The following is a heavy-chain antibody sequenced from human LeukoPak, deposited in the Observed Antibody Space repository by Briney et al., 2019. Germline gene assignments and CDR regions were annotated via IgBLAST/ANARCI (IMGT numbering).Heavy chain of an antibody. CDR3: AKGLNSGVSAASDY. CDR2: ISGSGANT. CDR1: GFYFSNFA. V-gene: IGHV3-23*01. Sequence: GGSLRLSCAASGFYFSNFAMCWVRPAQGKGLEWVSAISGSGANTYSADSVKGRLTISRDNSKNTLSLQMNSLRAEDTAVYYCAKGLNSGVSAASDYWGQGTLVTVSS. J-gene: IGHJ4*02. D-gene: IGHD2-15*01.